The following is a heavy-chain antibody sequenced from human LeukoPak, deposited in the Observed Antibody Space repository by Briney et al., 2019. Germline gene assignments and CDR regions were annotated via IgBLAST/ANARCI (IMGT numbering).Heavy chain of an antibody. CDR3: ARVKSDILDY. Sequence: SETLSLTCTVSGGSISSNYWSWIRQPPGKGLEWVGYIYYGGSTNYNPSLKSRVTISVDTSKNQLSLKLTSVTAADTAVYYCARVKSDILDYWGQGTLVSVSS. CDR1: GGSISSNY. D-gene: IGHD3-9*01. CDR2: IYYGGST. J-gene: IGHJ4*02. V-gene: IGHV4-59*01.